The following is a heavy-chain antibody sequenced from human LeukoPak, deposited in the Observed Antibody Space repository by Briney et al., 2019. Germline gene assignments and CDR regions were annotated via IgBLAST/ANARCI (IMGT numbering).Heavy chain of an antibody. Sequence: PGGSLRLSCAASGFTFSSYWMHWVRQAPGKGLVWVSRINSDESSTSYADSVKGRFTISRDNAKNTLYLQMNSLRAEDTAVYYCASEPTFYCGGDCYSHIWGQGTMVTVSS. J-gene: IGHJ3*02. V-gene: IGHV3-74*01. CDR1: GFTFSSYW. D-gene: IGHD2-21*02. CDR3: ASEPTFYCGGDCYSHI. CDR2: INSDESST.